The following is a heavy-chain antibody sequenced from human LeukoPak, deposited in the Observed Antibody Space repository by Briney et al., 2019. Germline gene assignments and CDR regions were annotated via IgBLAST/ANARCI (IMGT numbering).Heavy chain of an antibody. CDR2: IYHSGST. D-gene: IGHD3-9*01. CDR1: GGSISSSNW. J-gene: IGHJ5*02. Sequence: SGTLSLTCAVSGGSISSSNWWSWVRQPPGKGLEWIGEIYHSGSTNYNPSPKSRVTISVDKSKNQFSLKLSSVTAADTAVYYCARDRYYDILTGSAWFDPWGQGTLVTVSS. CDR3: ARDRYYDILTGSAWFDP. V-gene: IGHV4-4*02.